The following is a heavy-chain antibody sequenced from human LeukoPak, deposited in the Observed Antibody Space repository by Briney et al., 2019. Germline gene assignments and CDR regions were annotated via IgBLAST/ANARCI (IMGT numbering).Heavy chain of an antibody. CDR2: ISWNSSSI. CDR1: GFTFNDYA. D-gene: IGHD3-9*01. CDR3: PCVYYDILTGYRLVDY. Sequence: GGSLRLSCAASGFTFNDYAMHWVRQAPGKGLEWVSGISWNSSSIDYADSVKGRFTITRDNAKNSLYLQMNSLRAEDTAVYYWPCVYYDILTGYRLVDYWGQGTLVTVSS. V-gene: IGHV3-9*01. J-gene: IGHJ4*02.